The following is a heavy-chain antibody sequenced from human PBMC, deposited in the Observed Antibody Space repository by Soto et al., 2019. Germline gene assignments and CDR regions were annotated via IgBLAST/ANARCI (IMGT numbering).Heavy chain of an antibody. V-gene: IGHV3-11*01. J-gene: IGHJ4*02. D-gene: IGHD6-19*01. CDR3: ARVSASGWHVNGRDYFDS. CDR2: ISSREVTV. Sequence: PGGSLRLSCVASGFTFSNYYMTWIRQAPGKGLECLSYISSREVTVYYADSVKGRFTISRDNTKNSLYLQMTTLRDEDTAVYYCARVSASGWHVNGRDYFDSWGQGTLVTVSS. CDR1: GFTFSNYY.